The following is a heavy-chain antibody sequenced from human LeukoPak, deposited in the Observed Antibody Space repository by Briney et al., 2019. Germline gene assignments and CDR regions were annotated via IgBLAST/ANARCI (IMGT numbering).Heavy chain of an antibody. Sequence: GGSLRPSCAASGFAFSSFGMHWVRQAPGKGLEWVAVIWYDGTNKYYADSVKGRFTISRDNSKNTLYLQMNSLRAEDTAVYYCAKVIREVDMSHDYWGQGALVTVSS. CDR1: GFAFSSFG. CDR2: IWYDGTNK. J-gene: IGHJ4*02. CDR3: AKVIREVDMSHDY. V-gene: IGHV3-33*06. D-gene: IGHD5-24*01.